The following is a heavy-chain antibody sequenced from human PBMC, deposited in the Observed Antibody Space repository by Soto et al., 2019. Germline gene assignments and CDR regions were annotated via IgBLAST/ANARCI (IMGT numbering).Heavy chain of an antibody. CDR1: GGSISSYY. D-gene: IGHD2-21*02. J-gene: IGHJ4*02. V-gene: IGHV4-59*01. CDR2: IYYSGST. CDR3: ARSPSIVVVTFDY. Sequence: SETLSLTCTVSGGSISSYYWSWIRQPPGKGLEWIGYIYYSGSTNYNPSLKSRVTISVDTSKNQFSLKLSSVTAADTAVYYCARSPSIVVVTFDYRGQGTLVTVSS.